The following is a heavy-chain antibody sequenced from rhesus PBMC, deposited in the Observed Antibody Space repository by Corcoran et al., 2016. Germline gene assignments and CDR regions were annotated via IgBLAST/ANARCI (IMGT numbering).Heavy chain of an antibody. CDR2: ISNGGNST. J-gene: IGHJ5-1*01. CDR1: GFTFSDYY. Sequence: EVQLVESGGGLAKPGGSLRLSCAASGFTFSDYYMDWVRQAPGKGLEWVSRISNGGNSTWYAESGKGRFTISRDNAKNSLSRQMSSLRAEDTAVYYCTRDIRTGCDVWGPGVLVTVSS. V-gene: IGHV3-178*01. CDR3: TRDIRTGCDV.